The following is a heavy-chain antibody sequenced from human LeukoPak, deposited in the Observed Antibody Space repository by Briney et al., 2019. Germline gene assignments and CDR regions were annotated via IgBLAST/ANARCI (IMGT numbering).Heavy chain of an antibody. J-gene: IGHJ4*02. Sequence: GGSLRLSCAASGFAFSSYAIHWVRQAPGKGLEWVAVISYDGSNKYYADSVKGRFTISRDNSKNTLYLQMNSLRAEDTAVYYCARETGSAVGSTDFDYWGQGTLVTVSS. D-gene: IGHD4-17*01. CDR3: ARETGSAVGSTDFDY. V-gene: IGHV3-30-3*01. CDR2: ISYDGSNK. CDR1: GFAFSSYA.